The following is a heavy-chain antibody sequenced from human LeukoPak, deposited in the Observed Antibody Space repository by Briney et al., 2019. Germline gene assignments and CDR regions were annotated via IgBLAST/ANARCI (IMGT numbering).Heavy chain of an antibody. CDR1: GFTFSRHG. V-gene: IGHV3-30*03. J-gene: IGHJ5*02. D-gene: IGHD6-19*01. CDR3: ARVVGAVDYTYWFDP. CDR2: ISNDGSRK. Sequence: GGSLRLSCAPSGFTFSRHGMHWVRQAPGKGLEWVAIISNDGSRKYYAHSVEGRFTISRDNSKNTLYLQMDSLRAEDTAVYYCARVVGAVDYTYWFDPWGQGTLVTVSS.